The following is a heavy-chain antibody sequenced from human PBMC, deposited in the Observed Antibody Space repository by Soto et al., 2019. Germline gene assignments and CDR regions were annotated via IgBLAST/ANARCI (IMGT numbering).Heavy chain of an antibody. CDR2: IKKDGSEE. CDR3: VRGAGWYPDY. Sequence: EVQVVESGGGLVQPGGSLRLSCVTSGFMFSKVWMHWVRQAPGRGLEWVANIKKDGSEEFYVDSVKGRFTISRDNVKNSLYLQMNSLRVEDSAMYYCVRGAGWYPDYWGQGTLVTVSS. J-gene: IGHJ4*02. D-gene: IGHD6-19*01. V-gene: IGHV3-7*04. CDR1: GFMFSKVW.